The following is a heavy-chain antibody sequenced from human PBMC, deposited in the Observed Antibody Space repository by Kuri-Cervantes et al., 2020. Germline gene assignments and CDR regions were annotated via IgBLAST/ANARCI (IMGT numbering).Heavy chain of an antibody. D-gene: IGHD3-22*01. CDR2: ISYDGSNK. J-gene: IGHJ4*02. CDR1: GFTFSSYA. CDR3: AKDYYPALYYYDSSGYYGALDY. V-gene: IGHV3-30-3*01. Sequence: GGSLRLSCAASGFTFSSYAMHWVRQAPGKGLEWVAVISYDGSNKYYADSVKGRFTISRDNSKNTLYLQTNSLRAEDTAVYYCAKDYYPALYYYDSSGYYGALDYWGQGTLVTVSS.